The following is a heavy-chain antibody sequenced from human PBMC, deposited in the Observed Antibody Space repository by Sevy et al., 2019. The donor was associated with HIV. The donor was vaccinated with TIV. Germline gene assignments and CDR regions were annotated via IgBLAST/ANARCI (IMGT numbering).Heavy chain of an antibody. CDR3: TTDGLNYFGSGSYAFDI. D-gene: IGHD3-10*01. CDR2: IKSNTDGGTS. V-gene: IGHV3-15*01. J-gene: IGHJ3*02. CDR1: SFTFSHAW. Sequence: GESLKISCAASSFTFSHAWMSWVRQAPGKGLEWVGLIKSNTDGGTSDYAAPVKGRFAISRDDSKTTMYLQMNSLKTEDTAIYYCTTDGLNYFGSGSYAFDIWGQGTMVTVSS.